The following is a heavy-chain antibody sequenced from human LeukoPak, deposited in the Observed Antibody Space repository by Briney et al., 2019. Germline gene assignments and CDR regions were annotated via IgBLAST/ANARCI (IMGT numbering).Heavy chain of an antibody. V-gene: IGHV1-8*01. J-gene: IGHJ4*02. D-gene: IGHD3-22*01. CDR3: ARDYYYDSSGYPGY. CDR1: GYTFTSYD. CDR2: MNPNSGNT. Sequence: ASVKVSCKASGYTFTSYDINWVRQATGQGLEWMGWMNPNSGNTGYAQKFQGRVTMTRNTSISTAYMELSSLRAEDTAVYYCARDYYYDSSGYPGYWGQGTLVTVSS.